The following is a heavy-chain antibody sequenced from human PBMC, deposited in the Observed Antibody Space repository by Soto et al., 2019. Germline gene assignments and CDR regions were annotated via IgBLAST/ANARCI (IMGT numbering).Heavy chain of an antibody. D-gene: IGHD2-2*01. J-gene: IGHJ5*02. CDR3: ARDYRPYCSSTSCYFWFDP. CDR2: ISAYNGNT. CDR1: GYTFTSYG. V-gene: IGHV1-18*01. Sequence: ASVKVSCKSSGYTFTSYGINWVRQAPGQGLEWMGWISAYNGNTNYAQKLQGRVTMTTDTSTSTAYMELRSLRSDDTAVYYCARDYRPYCSSTSCYFWFDPWGQGTLVTVSS.